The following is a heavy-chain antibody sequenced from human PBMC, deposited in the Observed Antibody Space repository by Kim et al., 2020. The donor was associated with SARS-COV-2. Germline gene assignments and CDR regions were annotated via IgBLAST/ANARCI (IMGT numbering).Heavy chain of an antibody. J-gene: IGHJ4*02. D-gene: IGHD1-1*01. V-gene: IGHV4-59*08. CDR3: ARHHRTSGNFYFDY. Sequence: SETLSLTCTVSGDSFTSDYWSWFRQSPGKGLEWIGHIDYSGSTDSNTSLRGRVTISVDTPKNQFSLRLRSVTAADTAIHYCARHHRTSGNFYFDYWGQGTQVTVPS. CDR2: IDYSGST. CDR1: GDSFTSDY.